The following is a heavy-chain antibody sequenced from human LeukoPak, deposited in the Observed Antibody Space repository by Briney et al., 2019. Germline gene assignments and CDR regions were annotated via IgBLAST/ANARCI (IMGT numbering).Heavy chain of an antibody. CDR1: GGSISSYY. V-gene: IGHV4-59*01. J-gene: IGHJ4*02. CDR3: ARAPKWQLGLFDY. CDR2: IYYSGST. Sequence: PSETLSLTCTVSGGSISSYYWSWIRQPPGKGLEWIGYIYYSGSTNYNPSLKSRVTMSIDTSKKQFSLKLSSVTAADTAVYYCARAPKWQLGLFDYWGQGTLVTVSS. D-gene: IGHD6-13*01.